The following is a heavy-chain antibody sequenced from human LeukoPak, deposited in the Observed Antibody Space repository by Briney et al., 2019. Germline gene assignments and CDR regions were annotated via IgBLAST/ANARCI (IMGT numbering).Heavy chain of an antibody. V-gene: IGHV5-51*01. J-gene: IGHJ5*02. Sequence: NPGESLKISCKGFGYSFSTDGSTGSRQLPGKGLKLMGIIYPDDSDTRYSPFFQGQVTISADRYINTDYLQGSSLEASDTAMYYCARRPGTWFDPWGQGTLVTVSS. CDR1: GYSFSTDG. CDR2: IYPDDSDT. CDR3: ARRPGTWFDP.